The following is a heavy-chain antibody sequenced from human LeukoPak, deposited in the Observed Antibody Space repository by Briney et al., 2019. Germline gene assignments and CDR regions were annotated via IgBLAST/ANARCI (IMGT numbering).Heavy chain of an antibody. V-gene: IGHV3-48*01. CDR3: ARNPYDSSGYSSEPDAFDI. J-gene: IGHJ3*02. CDR1: GFTFSSYS. D-gene: IGHD3-22*01. Sequence: GGSLRLSCAASGFTFSSYSMNWVRQAPGKGLEWVSYISSSSSTIYYADSVKGRFTISRDNAKNSLYLQMNSLRAEDTAVYYCARNPYDSSGYSSEPDAFDIWGQGTMVTVSS. CDR2: ISSSSSTI.